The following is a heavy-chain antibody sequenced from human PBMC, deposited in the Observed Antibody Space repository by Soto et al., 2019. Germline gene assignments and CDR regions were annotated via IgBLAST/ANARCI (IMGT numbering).Heavy chain of an antibody. Sequence: GGSLRLSCAASGFTFSSYAMSRVRQAPGKGLEWVSAISGSGGSTYYADSVKGRFTISRDNSKNTLYLQMNSLRAEDTAVYYCAKVREPDYYDSSGYAHWGQGTPVTVSS. D-gene: IGHD3-22*01. CDR1: GFTFSSYA. J-gene: IGHJ4*02. V-gene: IGHV3-23*01. CDR3: AKVREPDYYDSSGYAH. CDR2: ISGSGGST.